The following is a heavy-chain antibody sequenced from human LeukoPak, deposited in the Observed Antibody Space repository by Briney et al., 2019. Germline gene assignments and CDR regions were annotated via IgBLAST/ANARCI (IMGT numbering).Heavy chain of an antibody. V-gene: IGHV3-23*01. CDR3: AKDLRFGELFEFDY. J-gene: IGHJ4*02. CDR1: GFTFSSYA. Sequence: GGSLRLSCAASGFTFSSYAMSWVRQAPGKGLEWVSAMSGSGGSTYYADSVKGRFTISRDNSKNTLYLQMNSLRAEDTAVYYCAKDLRFGELFEFDYWGQGTMVTVSS. CDR2: MSGSGGST. D-gene: IGHD3-10*01.